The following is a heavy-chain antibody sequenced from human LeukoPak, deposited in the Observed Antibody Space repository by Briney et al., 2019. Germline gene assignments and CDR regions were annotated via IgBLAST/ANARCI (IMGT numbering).Heavy chain of an antibody. CDR3: ARDLSGVAGYTYGRGIDY. V-gene: IGHV3-7*01. J-gene: IGHJ4*02. CDR2: IKKDGSEK. Sequence: GGSLRLSCAASGFKFDDYGMSWVRQAPGKGLEWVANIKKDGSEKYYVDSVKGRFTISRDNAKTSLYLQMNSLRAEDTAVYYCARDLSGVAGYTYGRGIDYWGQGTLVTVSS. CDR1: GFKFDDYG. D-gene: IGHD5-18*01.